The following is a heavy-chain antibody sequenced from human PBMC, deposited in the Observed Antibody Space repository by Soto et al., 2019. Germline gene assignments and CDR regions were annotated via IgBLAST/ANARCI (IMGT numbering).Heavy chain of an antibody. CDR1: GYTFTNYG. CDR2: ISVYNGNT. CDR3: ARDYRWLESDNYYGMDV. J-gene: IGHJ6*02. D-gene: IGHD6-19*01. Sequence: QVQLVQSGAEVKKPGASVKVSCKASGYTFTNYGITWVRQAPGQGLEWMGWISVYNGNTKSAQKVQGRVTMTTDTSTRTAYMELRSLRSDDTAVYYCARDYRWLESDNYYGMDVWGQGTTVTVSS. V-gene: IGHV1-18*01.